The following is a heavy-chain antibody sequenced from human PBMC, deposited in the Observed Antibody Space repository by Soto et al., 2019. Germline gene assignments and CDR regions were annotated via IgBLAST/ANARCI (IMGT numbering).Heavy chain of an antibody. D-gene: IGHD2-15*01. CDR3: ARRSGCTGGSCYFDT. Sequence: TLSLTCTVSGGSISSSNYYWGWVRQPPGKGLEWIGSIYYSGYTYYNPSLKSRVTMSVDTSKSQFSLRLSSVTAADTAVYYCARRSGCTGGSCYFDTWGQGTLVTVSS. V-gene: IGHV4-39*01. CDR1: GGSISSSNYY. CDR2: IYYSGYT. J-gene: IGHJ5*02.